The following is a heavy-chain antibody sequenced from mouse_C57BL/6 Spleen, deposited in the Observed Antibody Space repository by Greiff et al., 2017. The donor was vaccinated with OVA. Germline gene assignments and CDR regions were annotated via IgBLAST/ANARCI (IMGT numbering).Heavy chain of an antibody. Sequence: VQLKESGGGLVKPGGSLKLSCAASGFTFSSYAMSWVRQTPEKRLEWVATISDGGSYTYYPDNVKGRFTISRDNAKNNLYLQMSHLKSEDTAMYYCARVGLYDGYFDYWGQGTTLTVSS. V-gene: IGHV5-4*01. CDR1: GFTFSSYA. CDR3: ARVGLYDGYFDY. D-gene: IGHD2-3*01. CDR2: ISDGGSYT. J-gene: IGHJ2*01.